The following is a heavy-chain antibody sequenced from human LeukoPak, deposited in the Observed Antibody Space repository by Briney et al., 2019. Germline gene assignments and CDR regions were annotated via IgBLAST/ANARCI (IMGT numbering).Heavy chain of an antibody. CDR2: IVVGSGNT. V-gene: IGHV1-58*02. J-gene: IGHJ4*02. D-gene: IGHD1-7*01. CDR1: GFTFTSSA. Sequence: SVKGSCKASGFTFTSSAMQWVRQARGQRLEWIGWIVVGSGNTNYAQKFQERVTITRDMSTSTAYMELSSLRSEDTAVYYCAADRGRGGGLELDYWGQGTLVTVSS. CDR3: AADRGRGGGLELDY.